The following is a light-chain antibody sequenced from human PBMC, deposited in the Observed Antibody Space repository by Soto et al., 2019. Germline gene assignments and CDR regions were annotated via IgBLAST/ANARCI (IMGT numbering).Light chain of an antibody. CDR2: DVS. CDR3: SSYTSSTTSS. Sequence: QSVLTQPASVSGSPGQSITISCTGTNSDIGGYNYVSWYQQHPGKAPRLMIYDVSNRPSGVSIRFSGSKSGNTASLTISGLQAEDEADYYCSSYTSSTTSSFGTGTKLTVL. J-gene: IGLJ1*01. CDR1: NSDIGGYNY. V-gene: IGLV2-14*03.